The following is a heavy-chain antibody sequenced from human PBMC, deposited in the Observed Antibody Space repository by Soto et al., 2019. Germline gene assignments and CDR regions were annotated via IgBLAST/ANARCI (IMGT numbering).Heavy chain of an antibody. CDR3: AHIVVAGLGYYFDY. CDR1: GFSLSSTRMA. D-gene: IGHD6-19*01. Sequence: QITLKESGPTLVKHTQTLTLTCTFSGFSLSSTRMAVGWIRQPPGKALEWLALIYWADDKRYSPFLKSRLTITKDTAKNQVVLTMSNMDPVDTARYYCAHIVVAGLGYYFDYWGQGTLVTVSS. J-gene: IGHJ4*02. CDR2: IYWADDK. V-gene: IGHV2-5*02.